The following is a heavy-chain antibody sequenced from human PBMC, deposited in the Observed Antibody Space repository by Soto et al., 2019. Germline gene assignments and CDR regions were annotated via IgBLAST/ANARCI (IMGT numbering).Heavy chain of an antibody. CDR1: GFTFSNFA. CDR3: AKDLRGTAPTIIYGMDV. V-gene: IGHV3-23*01. CDR2: ISGTGGST. Sequence: EVQLLESGGGLVQPGGSLRLSCEGSGFTFSNFAISWVRQAPGKGLEWVSVISGTGGSTYYADSVKGRFTISRDNTRNTLSLQMNNVRVEDTAMYYCAKDLRGTAPTIIYGMDVWGQGTTVTVSS. D-gene: IGHD5-18*01. J-gene: IGHJ6*02.